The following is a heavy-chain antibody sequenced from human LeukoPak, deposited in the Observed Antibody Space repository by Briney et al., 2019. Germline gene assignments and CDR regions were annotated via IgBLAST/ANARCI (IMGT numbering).Heavy chain of an antibody. Sequence: GSLRLSCAASGFTFSDYYMSWIRQPPGKGLEWIGEIFHTGSTNYSPSLASRLSMSVDKSSNRFSLRLKSVTAADTATYFCARTRAVAGEALDHWGQGTLVTVSS. CDR3: ARTRAVAGEALDH. CDR2: IFHTGST. CDR1: GFTFSDYY. J-gene: IGHJ4*02. D-gene: IGHD6-19*01. V-gene: IGHV4-34*12.